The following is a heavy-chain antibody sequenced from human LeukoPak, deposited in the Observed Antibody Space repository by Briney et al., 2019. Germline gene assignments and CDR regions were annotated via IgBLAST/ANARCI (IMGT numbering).Heavy chain of an antibody. CDR3: AKGLGGSNTGYFYGMDV. CDR1: GFTFSSYA. CDR2: ISGSGGST. V-gene: IGHV3-23*01. J-gene: IGHJ6*02. D-gene: IGHD2-8*02. Sequence: GGSLRLSCAASGFTFSSYAMSWVRQAPGKGLEWVSAISGSGGSTYYADSVKGRFTISRDNSKNTLYLQMNSLRAEDTAVYYCAKGLGGSNTGYFYGMDVWGQGTTVTVSS.